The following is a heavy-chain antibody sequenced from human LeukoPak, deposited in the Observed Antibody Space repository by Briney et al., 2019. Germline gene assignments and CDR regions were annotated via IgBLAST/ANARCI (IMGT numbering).Heavy chain of an antibody. CDR3: ARGNYPTRLVAPILLGYYYIDV. D-gene: IGHD6-19*01. CDR2: MNPNSGNT. CDR1: GYTFTSYD. J-gene: IGHJ6*03. V-gene: IGHV1-8*01. Sequence: GASVKVSCKASGYTFTSYDINWVRHATGQGLEWMGWMNPNSGNTGYAQKFQGRVTMTRNTSISTAYMELSSLRSEDTAVYYCARGNYPTRLVAPILLGYYYIDVWGKGTTVTISS.